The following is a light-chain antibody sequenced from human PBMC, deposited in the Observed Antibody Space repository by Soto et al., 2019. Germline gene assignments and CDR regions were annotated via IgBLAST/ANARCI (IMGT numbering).Light chain of an antibody. CDR3: QQSYTTPWT. J-gene: IGKJ1*01. V-gene: IGKV1-39*01. CDR2: GAS. CDR1: ETISRD. Sequence: DIQMTQSPSSLSASVGDRVTLTCRASETISRDSNWYQQRPWKAPNLLISGASSLQTGDPSRFSGSGSGTDFTLTISSLQPEDFATYHCQQSYTTPWTFGQGTKVEIK.